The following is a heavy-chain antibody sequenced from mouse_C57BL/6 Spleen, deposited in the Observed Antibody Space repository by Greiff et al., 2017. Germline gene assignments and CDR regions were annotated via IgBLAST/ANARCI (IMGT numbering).Heavy chain of an antibody. CDR1: GFTFSSYT. CDR2: ISGGGGNN. J-gene: IGHJ2*01. V-gene: IGHV5-9*01. D-gene: IGHD2-1*01. Sequence: EVKLMESGGGLVKPGGSLKLSCAASGFTFSSYTMSWVRQTPEKRLEWVATISGGGGNNYYPDSVKGRFTISRDNAKNTLYLQMSSLRSEDTALYYCARHGGDGNYDYWGQGTTLTVSS. CDR3: ARHGGDGNYDY.